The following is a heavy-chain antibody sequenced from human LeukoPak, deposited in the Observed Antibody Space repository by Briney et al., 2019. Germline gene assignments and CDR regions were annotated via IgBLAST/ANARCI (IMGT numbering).Heavy chain of an antibody. Sequence: GSSVKVSCKASGGTFSSYAISWVRQAPGQGLEWMGGIIPIFGTANYAQKFQGRVTITADKSTSTAYMELSSLRSEDTAVYYCASDLQLGYYDFWSGYYSFDYWGQGTLVTVSS. CDR3: ASDLQLGYYDFWSGYYSFDY. CDR1: GGTFSSYA. CDR2: IIPIFGTA. J-gene: IGHJ4*02. D-gene: IGHD3-3*01. V-gene: IGHV1-69*06.